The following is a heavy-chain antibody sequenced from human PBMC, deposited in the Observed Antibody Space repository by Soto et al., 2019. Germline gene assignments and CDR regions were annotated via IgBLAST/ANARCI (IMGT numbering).Heavy chain of an antibody. CDR1: GFSFSRYW. V-gene: IGHV3-7*01. Sequence: EVQLVESGGGLVQPGGSLRLSCAASGFSFSRYWMSWVRQAPGKGPEWVANIKGDGSEKNYVDSVKGRLTISRDNAKNSLYLQMNSLRAEDTAIYHCANARYIGPWGQGTLVTVSS. J-gene: IGHJ5*02. D-gene: IGHD2-15*01. CDR3: ANARYIGP. CDR2: IKGDGSEK.